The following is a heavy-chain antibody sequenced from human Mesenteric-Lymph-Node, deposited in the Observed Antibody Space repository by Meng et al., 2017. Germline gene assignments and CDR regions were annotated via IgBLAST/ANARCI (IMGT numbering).Heavy chain of an antibody. Sequence: VQLQESGPGLVKPSGTLSLTCAVSGGSLSSRNWWSWVRQPPGKGLEWIGEIYHSGSTNYNPSLKSRVTISVDESKNQFSLRLSSVTAADTAVYYCARAGAYCGGDCYHPRWGQGTLVTVSS. V-gene: IGHV4-4*02. CDR3: ARAGAYCGGDCYHPR. CDR1: GGSLSSRNW. CDR2: IYHSGST. J-gene: IGHJ4*02. D-gene: IGHD2-21*02.